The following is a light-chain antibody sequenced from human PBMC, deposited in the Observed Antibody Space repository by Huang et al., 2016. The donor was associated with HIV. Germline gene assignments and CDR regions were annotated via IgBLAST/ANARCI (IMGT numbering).Light chain of an antibody. V-gene: IGKV1-5*03. CDR2: KAS. CDR3: QQYNSYSGK. Sequence: DIQMTQYPSALSASVGDRVTITCRASQSIGTWLAWYQQKPGKPPKLLIYKASTLQGGVPTRCGGGGAGTEFTLTISSLQPDDFATYFCQQYNSYSGKFGQGTKVE. CDR1: QSIGTW. J-gene: IGKJ1*01.